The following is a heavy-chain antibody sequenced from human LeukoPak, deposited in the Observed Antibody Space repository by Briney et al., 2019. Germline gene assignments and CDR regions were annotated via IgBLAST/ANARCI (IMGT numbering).Heavy chain of an antibody. CDR2: LHFSGTP. D-gene: IGHD5-24*01. CDR1: DDSISTNSYY. Sequence: SETLTLTCTVSDDSISTNSYYWSWIRQPPGKGLECIGTLHFSGTPYYSPSLNSRISISVDTSKKQFSLKLRSVTATDTAVYYCTRGGDPYKVENFWGQGTLVTVSS. V-gene: IGHV4-39*01. CDR3: TRGGDPYKVENF. J-gene: IGHJ4*02.